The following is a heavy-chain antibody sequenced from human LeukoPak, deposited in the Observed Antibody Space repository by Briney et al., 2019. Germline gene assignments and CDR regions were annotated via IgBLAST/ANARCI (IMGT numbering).Heavy chain of an antibody. Sequence: PSETLSLTCTVSGGSISSYYWSWIRQPPGKGLEWIGYIYYSGSTNYNPSLKSRVTISVDRSKNQVSLKLTSVTAADTAVYYCARDNTSTKDYWGQGTLVTVSS. D-gene: IGHD1-1*01. V-gene: IGHV4-59*12. CDR1: GGSISSYY. CDR2: IYYSGST. CDR3: ARDNTSTKDY. J-gene: IGHJ4*02.